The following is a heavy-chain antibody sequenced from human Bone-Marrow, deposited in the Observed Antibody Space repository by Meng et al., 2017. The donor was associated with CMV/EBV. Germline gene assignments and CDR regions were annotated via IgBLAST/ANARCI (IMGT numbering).Heavy chain of an antibody. Sequence: GGSLRLSCAASGFTVSSNYMSWVRQAPGKGLEWVSVIYSGGSTYYADSVKGRFTISRDNSKNTLYLQMNSLRAEDTAVYYCARDRQTYYYDSSGYPVYYYYGMDVWGQGNTVTVSS. CDR1: GFTVSSNY. J-gene: IGHJ6*02. CDR2: IYSGGST. CDR3: ARDRQTYYYDSSGYPVYYYYGMDV. V-gene: IGHV3-53*01. D-gene: IGHD3-22*01.